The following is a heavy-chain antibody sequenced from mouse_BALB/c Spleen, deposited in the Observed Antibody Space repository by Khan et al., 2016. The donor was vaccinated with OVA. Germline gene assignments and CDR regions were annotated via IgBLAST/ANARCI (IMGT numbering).Heavy chain of an antibody. V-gene: IGHV5-6-4*01. CDR2: ISSGGSYT. CDR1: GFSFSSYS. D-gene: IGHD1-1*01. CDR3: RRHRDYYGSNPYFDN. Sequence: VQLKESGGGLVRPGGSLKLSCGASGFSFSSYSMSWVRQTPEKRLEWVATISSGGSYTYYPDSVKGRFTISRDNSKNTLYLPLSSLKSEDSAMYYCRRHRDYYGSNPYFDNWGQGTTLKVSS. J-gene: IGHJ2*01.